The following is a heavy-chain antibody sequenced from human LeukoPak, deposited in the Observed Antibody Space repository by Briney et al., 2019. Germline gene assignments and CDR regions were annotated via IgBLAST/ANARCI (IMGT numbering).Heavy chain of an antibody. V-gene: IGHV3-30*18. CDR3: AKNRIPAAITPAS. CDR2: IPYDGSNK. J-gene: IGHJ1*01. Sequence: GGSLRLSCAASGFTFSTYGMHWVRQAPGKGLEWVAVIPYDGSNKYYADSVKGRFTISRDNSKNTLYLQMNSLRAEDTAVYYCAKNRIPAAITPASGGQGTLVTVSS. D-gene: IGHD2-2*02. CDR1: GFTFSTYG.